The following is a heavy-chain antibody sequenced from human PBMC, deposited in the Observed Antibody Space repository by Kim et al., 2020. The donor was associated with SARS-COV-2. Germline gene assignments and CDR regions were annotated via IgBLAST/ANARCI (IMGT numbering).Heavy chain of an antibody. D-gene: IGHD6-19*01. Sequence: GGSLRLSCVASGFSFCTSEMNWVRQAPGKGLEWVSYISSSGSTIYYRDSVKGRFTVSRDNAKNSLHLHMVSLRVDDTAFYYCARLAYNSGWDDAWGQGALVTVSS. CDR1: GFSFCTSE. V-gene: IGHV3-48*03. CDR2: ISSSGSTI. CDR3: ARLAYNSGWDDA. J-gene: IGHJ5*02.